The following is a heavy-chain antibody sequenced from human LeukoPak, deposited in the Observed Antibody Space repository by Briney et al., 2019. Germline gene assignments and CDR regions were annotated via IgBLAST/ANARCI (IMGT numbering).Heavy chain of an antibody. D-gene: IGHD2-2*01. V-gene: IGHV3-21*04. CDR2: ISSSSSYI. Sequence: PGGSLRLSCAASGFTFSSYSMNWVRQAPGKGLEWVSSISSSSSYIYYADSVKGRFTISRDNAKNSLYLQMNSLRAEDTAVYYCARVGTPPVVPAAYALYFQHWGQGTLVTVSS. CDR3: ARVGTPPVVPAAYALYFQH. CDR1: GFTFSSYS. J-gene: IGHJ1*01.